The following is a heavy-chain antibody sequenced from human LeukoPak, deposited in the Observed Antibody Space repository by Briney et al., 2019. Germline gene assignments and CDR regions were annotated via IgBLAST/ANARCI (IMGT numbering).Heavy chain of an antibody. CDR1: GGSITSYY. CDR2: ISKSGNT. D-gene: IGHD5-18*01. Sequence: PSETLSLTCTVSGGSITSYYWSWIRQPPGKGLEWIGYISKSGNTNYSPSLKSRVTIFGDTSKNQFFLRLTSVTAADTAVYYCARARSVNSFYAFDIWGQGTMVTVSS. V-gene: IGHV4-59*01. J-gene: IGHJ3*02. CDR3: ARARSVNSFYAFDI.